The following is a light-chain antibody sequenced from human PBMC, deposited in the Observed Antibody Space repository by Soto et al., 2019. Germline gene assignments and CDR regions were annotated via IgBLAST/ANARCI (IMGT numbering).Light chain of an antibody. Sequence: QTVVTQPPSASGTPGQRVTISCSGSSSNIGSNTVNWYQQLPGTAPKLLIYSNNQRPSGVPGRFSGSKSGTSASLAISGLQSEDEADYYCAAWDDSLDGGVFGGGTKVTVL. J-gene: IGLJ3*02. CDR1: SSNIGSNT. CDR2: SNN. CDR3: AAWDDSLDGGV. V-gene: IGLV1-44*01.